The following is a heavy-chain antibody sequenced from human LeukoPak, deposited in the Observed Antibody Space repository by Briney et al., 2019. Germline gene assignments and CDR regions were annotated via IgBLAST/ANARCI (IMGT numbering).Heavy chain of an antibody. CDR3: AKDQTGGYYYYYMDV. D-gene: IGHD7-27*01. V-gene: IGHV3-30*18. Sequence: GGSLRLSCAASGFTFSSYSMNWVRQAPGKGLEWVAVISYDGSNKYYADSVKGRFTISRDNSKNTLYLQMNSLRAEDTAVYYCAKDQTGGYYYYYMDVWGKGTTVTVSS. J-gene: IGHJ6*03. CDR1: GFTFSSYS. CDR2: ISYDGSNK.